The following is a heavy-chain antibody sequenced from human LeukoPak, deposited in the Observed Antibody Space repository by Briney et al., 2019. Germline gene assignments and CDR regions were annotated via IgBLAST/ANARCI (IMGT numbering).Heavy chain of an antibody. CDR2: ISHNGST. J-gene: IGHJ6*04. CDR1: NGSFSAYY. Sequence: PSETLSLTCAVSNGSFSAYYWSWIRQSPGKGLQWIGEISHNGSTNYNPSLKLRVSISLDTSKNQFSLRLSSVSAADTAVYFCARRYCSGGSCYVRGYYGMDVWATGTTVIVSS. CDR3: ARRYCSGGSCYVRGYYGMDV. V-gene: IGHV4-34*01. D-gene: IGHD2-15*01.